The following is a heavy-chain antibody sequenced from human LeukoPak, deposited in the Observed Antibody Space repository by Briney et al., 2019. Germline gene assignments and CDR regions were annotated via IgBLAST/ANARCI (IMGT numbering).Heavy chain of an antibody. V-gene: IGHV6-1*01. CDR3: TRGFLSTGMDV. J-gene: IGHJ6*02. CDR1: GDSVSSNNA. D-gene: IGHD2/OR15-2a*01. Sequence: SQTLSLTCGISGDSVSSNNAWNWIRQSPSRGLEWLGRTYYKSKWYSEYAVSVKSRIIISPDTCKNQFSLQLNSVTPDDTAVYYCTRGFLSTGMDVWGQGTTVTVSS. CDR2: TYYKSKWYS.